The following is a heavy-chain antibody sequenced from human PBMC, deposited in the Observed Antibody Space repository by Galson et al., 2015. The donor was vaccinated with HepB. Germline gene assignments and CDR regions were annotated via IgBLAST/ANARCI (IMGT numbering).Heavy chain of an antibody. J-gene: IGHJ3*02. CDR1: GGSISSGDYY. D-gene: IGHD3-16*01. CDR2: IYYSGNT. Sequence: TLSLTCTVSGGSISSGDYYWSWIRQPPGKGLEWIGYIYYSGNTYYNPSLKSRATISVDTSKNQFSLRLNSVTAADTAVYYCARLRVGDDAFDIWGQGTMVTVSS. CDR3: ARLRVGDDAFDI. V-gene: IGHV4-30-4*01.